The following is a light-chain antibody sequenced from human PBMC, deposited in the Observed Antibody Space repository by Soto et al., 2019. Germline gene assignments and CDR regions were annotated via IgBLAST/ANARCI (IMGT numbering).Light chain of an antibody. CDR2: EVN. CDR1: SDDIGNFNL. J-gene: IGLJ3*02. V-gene: IGLV2-23*02. Sequence: QSVLTQPASVSGSPGQSITFSCTGSSDDIGNFNLVSWYQQYPGKAPKLILYEVNKRPLGVSDRFSGSKSGNTASLTISGLQAEDEADYHCCSYAGSRWVFGRGTKVTVL. CDR3: CSYAGSRWV.